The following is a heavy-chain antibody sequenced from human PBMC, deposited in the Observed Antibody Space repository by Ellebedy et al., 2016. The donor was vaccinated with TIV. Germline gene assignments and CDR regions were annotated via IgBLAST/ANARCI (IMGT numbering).Heavy chain of an antibody. Sequence: PGGSLRLSCAASGFTFSSYAMHWVRQAPGKGLEWVAVISYDGSNKYYADSVKGRFTISRDNSKNTLYLQMNSLRAEDTAVYYCAVPGIEAAGTIVPLFDYWGQGTLVTVSS. CDR1: GFTFSSYA. CDR3: AVPGIEAAGTIVPLFDY. CDR2: ISYDGSNK. D-gene: IGHD6-13*01. J-gene: IGHJ4*02. V-gene: IGHV3-30-3*01.